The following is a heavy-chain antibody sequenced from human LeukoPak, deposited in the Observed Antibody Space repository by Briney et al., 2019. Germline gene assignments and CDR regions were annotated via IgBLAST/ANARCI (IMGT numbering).Heavy chain of an antibody. CDR3: ARVRVGPTAGCSSTSCYDGGRYYYYYMDV. V-gene: IGHV3-30*02. Sequence: GGSLRLSCAASGFTFSSYGMHWVRQAPGKGLEWVAFIRYDGGNKYYADSVKGRFTISRDNSKNTLYLQMNSLRSEDTAVYYCARVRVGPTAGCSSTSCYDGGRYYYYYMDVWGKGTTVTISS. J-gene: IGHJ6*03. CDR1: GFTFSSYG. D-gene: IGHD2-2*01. CDR2: IRYDGGNK.